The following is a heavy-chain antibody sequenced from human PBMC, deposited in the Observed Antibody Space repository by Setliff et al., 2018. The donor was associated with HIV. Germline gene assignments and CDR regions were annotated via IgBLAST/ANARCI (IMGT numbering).Heavy chain of an antibody. Sequence: GESLKISCKASGYSFTDYWIGWVRQMPGKGLEWMGIVYPGDSNTRYSPSFQGQVTISADQSVSTAYLQWSSLKASDNAIYYCARHLGLPDATDYMDVWGKGTTVTVSS. J-gene: IGHJ6*03. CDR3: ARHLGLPDATDYMDV. CDR1: GYSFTDYW. D-gene: IGHD2-2*01. V-gene: IGHV5-51*01. CDR2: VYPGDSNT.